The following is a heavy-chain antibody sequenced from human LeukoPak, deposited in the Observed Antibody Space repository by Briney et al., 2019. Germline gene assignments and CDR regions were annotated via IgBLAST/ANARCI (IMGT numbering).Heavy chain of an antibody. CDR1: GYTFTSYG. V-gene: IGHV1-18*01. Sequence: ASVKVSCKASGYTFTSYGISWVRQAPGQGLEWMGWISAYNGNTNYAQKLQGRVTMTTDTSTSTAYTELRSLRSDDTAVYYCARAPVSLVSRHYFDYWGQGTLVTVSS. D-gene: IGHD2-2*01. CDR3: ARAPVSLVSRHYFDY. CDR2: ISAYNGNT. J-gene: IGHJ4*02.